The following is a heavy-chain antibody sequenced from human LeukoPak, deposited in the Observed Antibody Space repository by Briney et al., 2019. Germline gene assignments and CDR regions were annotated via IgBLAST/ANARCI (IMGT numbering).Heavy chain of an antibody. D-gene: IGHD2-21*01. J-gene: IGHJ4*02. CDR1: GVSMSAYQ. CDR2: INTKGET. Sequence: AETLSLTCTVSGVSMSAYQWSWVRQSPEKGLEWIGCINTKGETSYNPSLKSRVTTSVDTSKSQFSLRLTSVTAADTAVYYCATSNDAKIAPFDHWGQGAPVTVSS. V-gene: IGHV4-4*09. CDR3: ATSNDAKIAPFDH.